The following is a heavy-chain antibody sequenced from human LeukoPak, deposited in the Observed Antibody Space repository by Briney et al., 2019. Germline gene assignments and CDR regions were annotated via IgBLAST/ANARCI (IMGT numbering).Heavy chain of an antibody. CDR2: IDPSDSYT. CDR1: GYSFTSYW. J-gene: IGHJ4*02. V-gene: IGHV5-10-1*04. Sequence: GESLKISCKGSGYSFTSYWISWVRQMPGKGLEWMGRIDPSDSYTNYSPSFQGQVTIPADKPISTAYLQWSSLKASDTAMYYCARRIPSQYYFDYWGQGTLVTVSS. CDR3: ARRIPSQYYFDY.